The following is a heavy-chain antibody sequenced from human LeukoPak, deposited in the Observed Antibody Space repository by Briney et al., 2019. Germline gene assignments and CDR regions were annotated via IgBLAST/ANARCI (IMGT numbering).Heavy chain of an antibody. CDR1: GGSISSYY. CDR2: IYYSGST. Sequence: SETLSLTCTVSGGSISSYYWSWIRQPPGKGLEWIGYIYYSGSTNYNPSLKSRVTISVDTSKNQFSLKLSSVTAADTAVYHCARHTTAHDYWGQGTLVTVSS. J-gene: IGHJ4*02. D-gene: IGHD4-17*01. CDR3: ARHTTAHDY. V-gene: IGHV4-59*08.